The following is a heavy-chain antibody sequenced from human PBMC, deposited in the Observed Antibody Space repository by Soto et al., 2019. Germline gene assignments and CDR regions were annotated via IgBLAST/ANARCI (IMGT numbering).Heavy chain of an antibody. V-gene: IGHV4-34*01. Sequence: SETLSLTCAVAGGSFSTHYWSWIRQPPGKGLEWIGEINHSGITNYNPSLKSRVTISIDTSKNQFSLKLSSVTAADTAVYYCARVPSRHYYYYNGMDVWGQGTLVTVSS. CDR1: GGSFSTHY. CDR3: ARVPSRHYYYYNGMDV. J-gene: IGHJ6*02. D-gene: IGHD3-10*01. CDR2: INHSGIT.